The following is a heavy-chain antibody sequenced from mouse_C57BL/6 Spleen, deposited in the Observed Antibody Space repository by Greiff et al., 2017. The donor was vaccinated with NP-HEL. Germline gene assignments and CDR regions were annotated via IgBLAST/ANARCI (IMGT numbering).Heavy chain of an antibody. V-gene: IGHV1-69*01. J-gene: IGHJ1*03. Sequence: QVQLQQPGAELVMPGASVKLSCKASGYTFTSYWMHWVKQRPGQGLEWIGEIDPSDSYTNYNQKFKGKSTLTVDKSSSTAYMQLSSLTSEDSAVYYCAGTGRGYFDVWGTGTTVTVSS. CDR2: IDPSDSYT. D-gene: IGHD3-3*01. CDR1: GYTFTSYW. CDR3: AGTGRGYFDV.